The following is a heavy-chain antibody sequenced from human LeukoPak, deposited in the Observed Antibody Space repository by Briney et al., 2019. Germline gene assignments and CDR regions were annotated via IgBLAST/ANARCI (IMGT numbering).Heavy chain of an antibody. Sequence: SETLSLTCAVYGGSFSGYYWSWIRQPPGKGLEWIGEINHSGSTNYNPSLKSRVTISVDTSKNQFSLKLSSVTAADTAVYYCARGRGSGYYGSGSYYKLKYYFDYWGQGTLVTVSS. CDR1: GGSFSGYY. CDR3: ARGRGSGYYGSGSYYKLKYYFDY. V-gene: IGHV4-34*01. J-gene: IGHJ4*02. D-gene: IGHD3-10*01. CDR2: INHSGST.